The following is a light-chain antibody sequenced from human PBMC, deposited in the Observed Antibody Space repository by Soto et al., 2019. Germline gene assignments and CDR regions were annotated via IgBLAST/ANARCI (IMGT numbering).Light chain of an antibody. CDR1: QSVTSSY. CDR2: GAS. V-gene: IGKV3-20*01. J-gene: IGKJ1*01. Sequence: EIVLTRSPGTLSLSPGERATLSCRASQSVTSSYLAWYQQKPGQAPRLLIYGASSRATGIPDRFSGSGSGTDFTLTISRLDPEDFAVYYCQQYGSSPRTFGQGTKVEI. CDR3: QQYGSSPRT.